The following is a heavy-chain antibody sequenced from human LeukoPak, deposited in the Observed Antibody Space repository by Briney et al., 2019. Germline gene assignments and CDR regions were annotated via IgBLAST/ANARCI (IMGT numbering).Heavy chain of an antibody. CDR1: GYTFTGYY. CDR3: ATWYSGSPNPGFDY. D-gene: IGHD1-26*01. Sequence: ASVKVSCKASGYTFTGYYMHWVRQAPGQGLEWMGWINPNSGGTNYAQKFQGRVTMTRDTSISTAYMELRSLRSDDTAVYYCATWYSGSPNPGFDYWGQGTLVTVSS. J-gene: IGHJ4*02. CDR2: INPNSGGT. V-gene: IGHV1-2*02.